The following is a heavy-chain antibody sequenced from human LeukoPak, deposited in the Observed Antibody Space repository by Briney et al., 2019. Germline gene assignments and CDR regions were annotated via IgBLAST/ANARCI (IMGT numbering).Heavy chain of an antibody. V-gene: IGHV3-23*01. J-gene: IGHJ3*01. CDR2: ITSSGAP. CDR3: ARDPNGDYIGAFEF. D-gene: IGHD4-17*01. Sequence: GGSLRLSCAASGFTFSNYAVMWVRQAPGQGLEWVSAITSSGAPRYADSVKGRFTISRDNSKNTLYLQMNSLNAEDTAQDFCARDPNGDYIGAFEFWGRRTVVTVSS. CDR1: GFTFSNYA.